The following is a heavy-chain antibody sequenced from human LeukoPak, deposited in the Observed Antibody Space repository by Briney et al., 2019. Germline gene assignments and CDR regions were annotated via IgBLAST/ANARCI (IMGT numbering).Heavy chain of an antibody. CDR1: EFSVGSNY. CDR3: ARDILNPGLFNF. J-gene: IGHJ4*02. CDR2: IFKDGSI. Sequence: PGGSLRLSCAASEFSVGSNYMTWVRQAPGKGLEWVSVIFKDGSIYYVDSVKGRFTVSRDNSKNTLYLQMISLSAEDTAVYYCARDILNPGLFNFWGQGTLVTVSS. V-gene: IGHV3-66*01.